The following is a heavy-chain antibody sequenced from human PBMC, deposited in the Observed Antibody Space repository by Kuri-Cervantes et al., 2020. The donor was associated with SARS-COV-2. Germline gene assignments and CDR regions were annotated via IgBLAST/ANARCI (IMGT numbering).Heavy chain of an antibody. V-gene: IGHV3-21*01. Sequence: GESLKISCAASGFTFSSYAMHWVRQAPGKGLEWVSSISSDSSYIHYADSVKGRFTISRDNAKNSLYLQMNSLRAEDTAVYYCARGIVVVPARVYFDYWGQGTLVTVSS. D-gene: IGHD2-2*01. CDR2: ISSDSSYI. CDR3: ARGIVVVPARVYFDY. J-gene: IGHJ4*02. CDR1: GFTFSSYA.